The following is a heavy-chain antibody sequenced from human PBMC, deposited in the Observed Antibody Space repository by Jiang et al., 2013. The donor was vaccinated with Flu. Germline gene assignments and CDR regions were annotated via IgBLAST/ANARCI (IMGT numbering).Heavy chain of an antibody. J-gene: IGHJ6*02. CDR3: ARRRLQPYHPYYYGMDV. D-gene: IGHD4-17*01. V-gene: IGHV5-10-1*01. CDR1: GYSFTSYW. Sequence: GAEVKKPGESLRISCKGSGYSFTSYWISWVRQMPGKGLEWMGRIDPSDSYTNYSPSFQGHVTISADKSISTAYLQWSSLKASDTAMYYCARRRLQPYHPYYYGMDVWGQGTTVTVSS. CDR2: IDPSDSYT.